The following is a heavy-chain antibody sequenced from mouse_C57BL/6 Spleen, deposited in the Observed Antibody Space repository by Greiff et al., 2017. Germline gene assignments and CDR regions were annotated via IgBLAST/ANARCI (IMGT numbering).Heavy chain of an antibody. CDR2: IYPGDGDT. V-gene: IGHV1-82*01. J-gene: IGHJ4*01. D-gene: IGHD4-1*01. CDR1: GYAFSSSW. CDR3: ASLGDAMDY. Sequence: VKPGASVKISCKASGYAFSSSWMNWVKQRPGKGLEWIGRIYPGDGDTNYNGKFKGKATLTADKSSSTAYMQLSSLTSEDSAVYFCASLGDAMDYWGQGTSVTVSS.